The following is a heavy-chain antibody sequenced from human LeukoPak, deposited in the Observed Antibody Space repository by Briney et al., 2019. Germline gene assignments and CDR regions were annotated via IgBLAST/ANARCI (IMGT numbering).Heavy chain of an antibody. V-gene: IGHV3-11*01. CDR1: GFTFGDYY. CDR3: ARDGVLRYFDWLFPYYMGV. Sequence: GGSLGLSCAASGFTFGDYYMTWIRQAPGKGLEWVSYISTSGSTIYYADSVKGRFTISRDNAKNSLYLEMNSLRAEDTAVYYCARDGVLRYFDWLFPYYMGVWGKGTTVSISS. CDR2: ISTSGSTI. D-gene: IGHD3-9*01. J-gene: IGHJ6*03.